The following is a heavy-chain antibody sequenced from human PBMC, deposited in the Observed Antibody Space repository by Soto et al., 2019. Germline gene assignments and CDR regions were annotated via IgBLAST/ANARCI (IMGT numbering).Heavy chain of an antibody. J-gene: IGHJ4*02. Sequence: QVQLQESGPGLVKPSQTLSLTCSVSGGSVSSRGYYWNWIRQHPGKDLEWIGYIYNSGGTNYNPSLKSRVAISLDTPENKFSLKMSSVTAEDTAMYYCARIPSGHIYGYFDQWGQGILVTVSS. D-gene: IGHD5-18*01. CDR3: ARIPSGHIYGYFDQ. CDR2: IYNSGGT. V-gene: IGHV4-31*03. CDR1: GGSVSSRGYY.